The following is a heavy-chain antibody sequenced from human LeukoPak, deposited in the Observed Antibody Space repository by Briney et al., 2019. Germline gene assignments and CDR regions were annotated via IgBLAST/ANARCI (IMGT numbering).Heavy chain of an antibody. CDR2: INHSGST. CDR1: GGSISSGDYY. CDR3: ARGDGYGYVGDFRPFDY. V-gene: IGHV4-39*07. D-gene: IGHD5-18*01. Sequence: PSETLSLTCTVSGGSISSGDYYWSWIRQPPGKGLEWIGEINHSGSTNYNPSLKSRVTISVDTSKNQFSLKLSSVTAADTAVYYCARGDGYGYVGDFRPFDYWGQGTLVTVSS. J-gene: IGHJ4*02.